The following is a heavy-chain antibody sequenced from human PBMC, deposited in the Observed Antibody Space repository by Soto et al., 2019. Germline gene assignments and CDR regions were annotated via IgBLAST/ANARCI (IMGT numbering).Heavy chain of an antibody. V-gene: IGHV1-24*01. CDR3: ATSCSGGSCYSDFDY. J-gene: IGHJ4*02. D-gene: IGHD2-15*01. Sequence: QVQLVQSGAEVKKPGASVKVSCKVSGYTITELSMHLVRQAPGKGLEWMGGFAPEDGETIYAQKFQGRVTMNEDTSTDTAYMELSSLRSEDTAVYYCATSCSGGSCYSDFDYWGQGTLVTVSS. CDR1: GYTITELS. CDR2: FAPEDGET.